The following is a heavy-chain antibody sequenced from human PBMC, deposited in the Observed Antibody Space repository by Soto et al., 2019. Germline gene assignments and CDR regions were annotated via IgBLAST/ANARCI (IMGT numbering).Heavy chain of an antibody. CDR3: VRWFGRQGQFGF. CDR2: IYYSGST. J-gene: IGHJ4*02. D-gene: IGHD3-10*01. CDR1: GGSISSGGYS. Sequence: SEKLSHTRTVSGGSISSGGYSWSWIRQHPGKGLEWIGYIYYSGSTYYNPSLKSRVTISVDTSKNQFSLKLSSGTAADTAVYYCVRWFGRQGQFGFRGQGSPVPFSS. V-gene: IGHV4-31*03.